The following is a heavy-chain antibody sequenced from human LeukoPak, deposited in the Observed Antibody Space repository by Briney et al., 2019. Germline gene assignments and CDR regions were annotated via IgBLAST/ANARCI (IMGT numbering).Heavy chain of an antibody. CDR2: ISGSGNSP. D-gene: IGHD6-19*01. Sequence: GGSLIQTSTASGFTFSSYAMTWVRQAPGKGLEWVADISGSGNSPNYADSVTGRFTISRDNSNNTLYLQMKTLSPEDTAVYYCAKDQRAVAGTCFDNWGQGTLVTVSS. V-gene: IGHV3-23*01. CDR1: GFTFSSYA. CDR3: AKDQRAVAGTCFDN. J-gene: IGHJ4*02.